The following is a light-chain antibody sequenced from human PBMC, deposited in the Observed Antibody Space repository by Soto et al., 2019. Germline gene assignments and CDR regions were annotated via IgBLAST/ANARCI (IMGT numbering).Light chain of an antibody. CDR3: CSYAGSYSYV. CDR2: DVI. J-gene: IGLJ1*01. Sequence: QSALTQPRSVPGSPGQSATISCTGTSSDVGNYNYVSWYQQHPGKAPKLMIYDVIRRPSGVPDRFSGSKSGNTASLTISGLQAEDEADYYCCSYAGSYSYVFGTGTKLTVL. CDR1: SSDVGNYNY. V-gene: IGLV2-11*01.